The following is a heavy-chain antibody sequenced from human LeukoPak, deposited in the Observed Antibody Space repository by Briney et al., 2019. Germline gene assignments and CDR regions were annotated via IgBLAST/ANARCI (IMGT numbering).Heavy chain of an antibody. Sequence: PSETLSLTCTVSGGSIRSSSYYCGWIRQPPGKGLEWIGTIYYSGRTYYNPSLKSRVTISVDTSKNQFYLKLSSVTAADMAVYYCARQGRDGRFANYWGQGTLVTVSS. J-gene: IGHJ4*02. D-gene: IGHD5-24*01. V-gene: IGHV4-39*01. CDR1: GGSIRSSSYY. CDR2: IYYSGRT. CDR3: ARQGRDGRFANY.